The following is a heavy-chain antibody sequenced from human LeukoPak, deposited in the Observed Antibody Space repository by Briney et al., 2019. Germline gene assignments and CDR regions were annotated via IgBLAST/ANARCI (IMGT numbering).Heavy chain of an antibody. Sequence: GASVKVSCKASGYTFTSYYMHWVRQAPGQGLEWMGIIKPSGGDTNYAQKFQGRVFMTRDTSTNTAYLEISSLTSDDTAVYYCARCSPGDSSNFYAVLQYWGQGTQVTVST. CDR2: IKPSGGDT. V-gene: IGHV1-46*01. CDR3: ARCSPGDSSNFYAVLQY. D-gene: IGHD3-22*01. J-gene: IGHJ4*02. CDR1: GYTFTSYY.